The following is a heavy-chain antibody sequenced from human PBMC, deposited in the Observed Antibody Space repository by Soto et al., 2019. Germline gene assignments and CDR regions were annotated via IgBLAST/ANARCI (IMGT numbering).Heavy chain of an antibody. CDR3: ASGAGPYSRSWYWGGGGHANNWFDP. CDR1: GGTFSSYT. V-gene: IGHV1-69*02. D-gene: IGHD6-13*01. J-gene: IGHJ5*02. CDR2: IIPILGIA. Sequence: SVKVSCKASGGTFSSYTISWVRQAPGQGLEWMGRIIPILGIANYAQKFQGRVTITADKSTSTAYMELSSLRSEDTAVYYCASGAGPYSRSWYWGGGGHANNWFDPWG.